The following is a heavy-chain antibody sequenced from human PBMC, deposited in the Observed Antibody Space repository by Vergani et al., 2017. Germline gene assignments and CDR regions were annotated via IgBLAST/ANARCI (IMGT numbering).Heavy chain of an antibody. J-gene: IGHJ3*02. CDR3: ARGGEDIVVVTARPNAFDI. CDR1: GFTFSSYS. V-gene: IGHV3-21*01. Sequence: EVQLLESGGGLVQPGGSLRLSCAASGFTFSSYSMNWVRQAPGKGLEWVSSISSSSSYIYYADSVKGRFTISRDNAKNSLYLQMNSLRAEDTAVYYCARGGEDIVVVTARPNAFDIWGQGTMVTVSS. CDR2: ISSSSSYI. D-gene: IGHD2-21*02.